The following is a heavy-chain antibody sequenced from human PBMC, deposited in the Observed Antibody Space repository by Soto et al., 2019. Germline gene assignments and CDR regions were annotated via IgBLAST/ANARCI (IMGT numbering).Heavy chain of an antibody. V-gene: IGHV4-31*03. Sequence: QVQLQESGPGLVKPSQTLSLTCTVSGGSISSGGYYWSWIRXXXGKGLEWIGYIYYSGSTYYNPSLKSRVTISVDTSKNQFSLKLSSVTAADTAVYYCARWPQLEPRFDYWGQGTLVTVSS. CDR1: GGSISSGGYY. J-gene: IGHJ4*02. CDR3: ARWPQLEPRFDY. CDR2: IYYSGST. D-gene: IGHD1-1*01.